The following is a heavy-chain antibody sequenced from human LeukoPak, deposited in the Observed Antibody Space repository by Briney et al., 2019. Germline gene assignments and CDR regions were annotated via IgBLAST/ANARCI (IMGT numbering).Heavy chain of an antibody. CDR3: ASTVWTGSWFDP. Sequence: GGSLRLSCAASGFTVSSNYMSWVRQAPGKGLEWVSVIYSGGSTYYADSVKGRFTISRDNSKNTLYLQMNSLRAEDTAVYYCASTVWTGSWFDPWGQGTLVSVSS. D-gene: IGHD3/OR15-3a*01. CDR1: GFTVSSNY. V-gene: IGHV3-53*01. CDR2: IYSGGST. J-gene: IGHJ5*02.